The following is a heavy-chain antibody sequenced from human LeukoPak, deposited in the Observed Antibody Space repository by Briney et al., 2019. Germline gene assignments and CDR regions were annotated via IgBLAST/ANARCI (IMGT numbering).Heavy chain of an antibody. V-gene: IGHV4-34*01. D-gene: IGHD6-13*01. CDR2: INHSGST. Sequence: SETLSLTCAVYGESFSGYYWSWIPQPPGKGLEWIREINHSGSTNHNPSLQSRVTISVDTSKNQFSLKLSSVTAADTAVYYCARGGRYSSSWPFDYWGQGTLVTVSS. CDR3: ARGGRYSSSWPFDY. CDR1: GESFSGYY. J-gene: IGHJ4*02.